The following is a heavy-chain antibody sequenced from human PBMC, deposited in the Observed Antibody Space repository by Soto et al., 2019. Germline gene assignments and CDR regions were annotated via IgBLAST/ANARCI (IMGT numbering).Heavy chain of an antibody. CDR1: GYTFIGYC. D-gene: IGHD6-13*01. J-gene: IGHJ4*02. V-gene: IGHV1-2*02. CDR3: ARVMAYEQQLVPFDY. CDR2: VNPHTGGT. Sequence: GASVKVSCKTSGYTFIGYCLNWVRQAPGQGLEWMGWVNPHTGGTHYAQKFDGRVTMTRDTSTYTAYMELSGLKFDDTATYFCARVMAYEQQLVPFDYWGQGTLVTVSS.